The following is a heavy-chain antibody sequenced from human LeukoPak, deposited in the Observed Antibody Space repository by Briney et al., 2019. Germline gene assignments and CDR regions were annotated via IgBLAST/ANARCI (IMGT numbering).Heavy chain of an antibody. V-gene: IGHV1-18*01. D-gene: IGHD6-19*01. CDR2: ISAYNGNT. Sequence: ASVKVSCKASGGTFSSYAISWVRQAPGQGLEWMGWISAYNGNTNYAQKLQGRVTMTTDTSTSTAYMELRSLRSDDTAVYYCAQSSGGEVFQHWGQGTLVTVSS. CDR3: AQSSGGEVFQH. CDR1: GGTFSSYA. J-gene: IGHJ1*01.